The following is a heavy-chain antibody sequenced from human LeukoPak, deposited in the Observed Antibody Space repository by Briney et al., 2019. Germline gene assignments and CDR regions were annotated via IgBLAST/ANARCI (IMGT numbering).Heavy chain of an antibody. J-gene: IGHJ4*02. V-gene: IGHV5-51*01. Sequence: HGESLKISCKGSGYSFASYWIGWVRQMPGKGLEWMGIIYPGDSDTRYSPSFQGQVTISADRSISTAYLQWSSLKASDTAMYYCNLQSGSDNFDYWGQGTLVTVSS. CDR2: IYPGDSDT. CDR3: NLQSGSDNFDY. D-gene: IGHD4-11*01. CDR1: GYSFASYW.